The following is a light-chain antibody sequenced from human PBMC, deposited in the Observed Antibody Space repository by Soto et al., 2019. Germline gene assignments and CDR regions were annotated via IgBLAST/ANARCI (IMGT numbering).Light chain of an antibody. J-gene: IGKJ3*01. Sequence: EIVMTQSPATLSVSPGERATLSCRASRSVSSNLAWYQQKPGQAHRLIIYGASTRATGTAARFSGSGSGTEFTLTISSLQSEEFAVYYCQQYNNWPPFTFGPGTKVDIK. V-gene: IGKV3-15*01. CDR1: RSVSSN. CDR3: QQYNNWPPFT. CDR2: GAS.